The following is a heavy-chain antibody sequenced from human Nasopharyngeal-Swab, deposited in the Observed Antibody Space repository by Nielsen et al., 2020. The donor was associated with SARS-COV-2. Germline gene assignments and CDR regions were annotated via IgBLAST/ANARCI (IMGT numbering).Heavy chain of an antibody. J-gene: IGHJ6*03. D-gene: IGHD3-3*01. CDR2: MNPNSGNT. Sequence: ASVKVSCKASGYTFTSYDINWVRQATGQGLEWMGWMNPNSGNTGYAQKFQGRVTMTRNTSISTAYMELSSLRSEDTAVYYCARRAESFGVVVYYYYMDFWGKGTTVTVSS. CDR1: GYTFTSYD. V-gene: IGHV1-8*01. CDR3: ARRAESFGVVVYYYYMDF.